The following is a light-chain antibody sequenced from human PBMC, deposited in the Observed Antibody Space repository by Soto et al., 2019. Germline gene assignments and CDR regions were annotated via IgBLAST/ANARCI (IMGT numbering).Light chain of an antibody. V-gene: IGKV1-39*01. Sequence: DIQMPRSPSSLSASVLGIFSITFLASQSISIYLNWYQLKPGKAPNLLMYGASYLKSGVPTRFSGSGSGTDFTLTISSLQPEDFAIYYCQQTYTTPEITFGQGTRLEIK. CDR1: QSISIY. CDR3: QQTYTTPEIT. CDR2: GAS. J-gene: IGKJ5*01.